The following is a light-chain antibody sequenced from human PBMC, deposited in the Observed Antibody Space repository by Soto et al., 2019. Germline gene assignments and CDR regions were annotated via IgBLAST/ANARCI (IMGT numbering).Light chain of an antibody. Sequence: EIVLTQSPGTLSLSPGERATLSCRASQSVGNNLAWYQQKPGQAPGLLIYEASTRATGTPARFSGSGSGTDFTLTISSLEPEDFAVYYCQQHANWPLTFGGGTKVDIK. CDR2: EAS. J-gene: IGKJ4*01. V-gene: IGKV3-11*01. CDR3: QQHANWPLT. CDR1: QSVGNN.